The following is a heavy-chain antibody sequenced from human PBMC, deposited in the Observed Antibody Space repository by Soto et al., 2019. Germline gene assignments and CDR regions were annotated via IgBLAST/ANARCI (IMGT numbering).Heavy chain of an antibody. J-gene: IGHJ6*02. V-gene: IGHV3-13*01. D-gene: IGHD2-15*01. CDR3: ARGDREDIAVVIGYRPGEYGVDV. CDR2: IGTAGDT. Sequence: GGSLRLSCAASGFTFSSYDMHWVRQATGKGLEWVSAIGTAGDTYYPGSVEGRFTISRENAKNSLYLQINSLRDEDTAVYYCARGDREDIAVVIGYRPGEYGVDVWGQGTTVTVSS. CDR1: GFTFSSYD.